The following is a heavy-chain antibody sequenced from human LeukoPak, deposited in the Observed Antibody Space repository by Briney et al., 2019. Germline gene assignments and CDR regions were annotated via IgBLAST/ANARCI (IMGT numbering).Heavy chain of an antibody. CDR3: ARGYRTYYFDY. D-gene: IGHD2-2*02. CDR2: IYSGGTT. V-gene: IGHV3-66*01. CDR1: GFTVSSNY. J-gene: IGHJ4*02. Sequence: GGSLRLSCAASGFTVSSNYMSWVRQAPGKGLEWVSVIYSGGTTYYADSVKGRFTISRDNSKNTLYFQMNSLRAEDTAVYYCARGYRTYYFDYWGRGTLVTVSS.